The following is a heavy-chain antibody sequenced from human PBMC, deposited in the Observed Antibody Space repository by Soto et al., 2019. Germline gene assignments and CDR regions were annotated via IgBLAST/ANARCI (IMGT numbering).Heavy chain of an antibody. CDR1: GGSISSGDYY. CDR2: IYYSGST. V-gene: IGHV4-30-4*01. J-gene: IGHJ4*02. D-gene: IGHD3-10*01. Sequence: SETLSLTCTVSGGSISSGDYYWSWIRQPPGKGLEWIGYIYYSGSTYYNPSLKSRVTISVDTSKNQFSLKLSSVTAADTAVYYCARAEKGVLLWFGELSYYFDYWGQGTLVTSPQ. CDR3: ARAEKGVLLWFGELSYYFDY.